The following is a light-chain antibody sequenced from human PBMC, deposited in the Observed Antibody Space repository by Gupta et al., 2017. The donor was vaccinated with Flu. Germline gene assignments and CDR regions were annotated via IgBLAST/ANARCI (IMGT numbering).Light chain of an antibody. Sequence: QSVLTQPPSASGTPGQRVTIPCSGSSSNIGSNSVFWYQQFPGTAPRLLIYRDNQRPSGVPDRFSGSKSGTSASLAISGLRSEDEAVYYCAAWDDSLSGSFGGGTKLTIL. CDR1: SSNIGSNS. CDR2: RDN. V-gene: IGLV1-47*01. CDR3: AAWDDSLSGS. J-gene: IGLJ2*01.